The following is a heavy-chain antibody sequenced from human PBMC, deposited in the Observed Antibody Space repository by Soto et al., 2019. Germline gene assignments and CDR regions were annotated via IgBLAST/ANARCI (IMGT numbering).Heavy chain of an antibody. V-gene: IGHV4-31*03. Sequence: PSETLSLTCTVSGGSISSGGYYWSWIRQHPGKGLEWIGYIYYSGSTYYNPSLKSRVTISVDTSKNQFSLKLSSVTAADTAVYYCARDCASGGGSCYGYWGQGTLVTVSS. J-gene: IGHJ4*02. CDR2: IYYSGST. CDR3: ARDCASGGGSCYGY. D-gene: IGHD2-15*01. CDR1: GGSISSGGYY.